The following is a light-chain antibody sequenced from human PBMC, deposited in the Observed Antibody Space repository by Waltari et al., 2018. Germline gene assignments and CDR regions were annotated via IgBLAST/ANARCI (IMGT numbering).Light chain of an antibody. J-gene: IGLJ2*01. Sequence: QSALTQPASVSGSPGQSITIPCTGTTSDVANSNDVPWYQQHPGKAPKLMIYDVSQRPSGVSNRFSGSKSGNTASLTISGLQTEDEADYYCNSYKKSSIHVVFGGGTKLTVL. CDR3: NSYKKSSIHVV. CDR2: DVS. V-gene: IGLV2-14*01. CDR1: TSDVANSND.